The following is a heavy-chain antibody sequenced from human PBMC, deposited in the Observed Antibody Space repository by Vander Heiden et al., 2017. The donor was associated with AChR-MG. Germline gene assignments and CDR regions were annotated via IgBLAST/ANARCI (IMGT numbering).Heavy chain of an antibody. D-gene: IGHD2-15*01. CDR3: ARDRPEGLLPFDY. Sequence: QFQLVQSGAEVKKPGSSVKVSCKASGGTFSSYAISWVRQAPGQGLEWMGRIIPILGIANYAQKFQGRVTITADKSTSTAYMELSSLRSEDTAVYYCARDRPEGLLPFDYWGQGTLVTVSS. V-gene: IGHV1-69*04. J-gene: IGHJ4*02. CDR1: GGTFSSYA. CDR2: IIPILGIA.